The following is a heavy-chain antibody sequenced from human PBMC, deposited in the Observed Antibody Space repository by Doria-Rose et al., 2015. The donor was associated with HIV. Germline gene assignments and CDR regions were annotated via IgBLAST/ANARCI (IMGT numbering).Heavy chain of an antibody. CDR1: GVSLSSPGMG. Sequence: QESGPVLVKPTETLTLTCTVSGVSLSSPGMGVSWIRQPPGKALEWLANIFSDDERSYKPSLKSRLTISRGTSISQVVLTMTDMYPVDSATYYCARIKSSRWYHKYYVDFWGQGTLVIVSA. V-gene: IGHV2-26*01. J-gene: IGHJ4*02. D-gene: IGHD6-13*01. CDR2: IFSDDER. CDR3: ARIKSSRWYHKYYVDF.